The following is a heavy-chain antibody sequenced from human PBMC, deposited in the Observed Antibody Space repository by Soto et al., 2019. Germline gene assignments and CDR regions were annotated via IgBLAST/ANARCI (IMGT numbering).Heavy chain of an antibody. CDR3: ARTIYCSGGTCYFGGFDY. Sequence: SETLSLTCTVSGASVSSASYYWSWIRQPPGKGLEWIAYIYYSGSTNHNPSLKSRVTISLDTSKNQFSLNLSSVTAADTAVYYCARTIYCSGGTCYFGGFDYWGQGILVTVSS. CDR2: IYYSGST. D-gene: IGHD2-15*01. V-gene: IGHV4-61*01. J-gene: IGHJ4*02. CDR1: GASVSSASYY.